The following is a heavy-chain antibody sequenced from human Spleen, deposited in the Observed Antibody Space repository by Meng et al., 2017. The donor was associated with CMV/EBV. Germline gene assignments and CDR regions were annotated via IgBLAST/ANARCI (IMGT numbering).Heavy chain of an antibody. D-gene: IGHD7-27*01. Sequence: SETLSLTCTVSGGSISSSSYYWGWIRQPPGKGLEWIGSIYYSGSTNYKSSLKSRVTISVDTSKNQLSLKLTSVTAADTAVYFCAGESGELGTYYFDFWGQGTLVTVSS. CDR1: GGSISSSSYY. CDR2: IYYSGST. V-gene: IGHV4-39*07. J-gene: IGHJ4*02. CDR3: AGESGELGTYYFDF.